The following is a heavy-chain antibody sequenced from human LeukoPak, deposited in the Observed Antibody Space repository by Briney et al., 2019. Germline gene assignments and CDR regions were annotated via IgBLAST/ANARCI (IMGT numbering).Heavy chain of an antibody. CDR3: ATRPLEQQHFAYFDY. V-gene: IGHV3-21*01. CDR1: GFTFSRYS. J-gene: IGHJ4*02. Sequence: GGSLRLSFAASGFTFSRYSMNWVRQAPGKGLEWVSSVSSSSSYIYYADSVKGRFTISRDNAKNSLYLQMNSLRAEDTAVYYCATRPLEQQHFAYFDYWGQGTLVTVSS. D-gene: IGHD6-13*01. CDR2: VSSSSSYI.